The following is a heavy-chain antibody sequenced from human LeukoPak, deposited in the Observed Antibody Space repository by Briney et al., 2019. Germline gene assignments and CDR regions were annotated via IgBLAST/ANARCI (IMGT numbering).Heavy chain of an antibody. CDR2: ISYDGSNK. D-gene: IGHD2-21*02. CDR3: AKGSGHIVVVTAYLYFDL. CDR1: GGSISSSSYY. Sequence: QSSETLSLTCTVSGGSISSSSYYWGWVRQAPGKGLEWVAVISYDGSNKYYADSVKGRFTISRDNAKNSLYLQMNSLRAEDTALYYCAKGSGHIVVVTAYLYFDLWGRGTLVTVSS. V-gene: IGHV3-30*18. J-gene: IGHJ2*01.